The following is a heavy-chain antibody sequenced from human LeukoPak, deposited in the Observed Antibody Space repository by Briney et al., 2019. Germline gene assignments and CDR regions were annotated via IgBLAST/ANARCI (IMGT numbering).Heavy chain of an antibody. Sequence: ASVKVSCKASGYTFTSYGISWVRQAPGQRLEWMGWINAGNGNTKYSQKFQGRVTMTTDTSTSTAYMELRSLRSDDTAVYYCARGVSTSPYYYYGMDVWGQGTTVTVSS. J-gene: IGHJ6*02. CDR2: INAGNGNT. D-gene: IGHD2-2*01. CDR1: GYTFTSYG. CDR3: ARGVSTSPYYYYGMDV. V-gene: IGHV1-18*01.